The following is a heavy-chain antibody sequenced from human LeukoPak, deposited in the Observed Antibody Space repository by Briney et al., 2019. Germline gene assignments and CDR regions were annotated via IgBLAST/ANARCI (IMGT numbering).Heavy chain of an antibody. CDR2: ISYDGSNK. CDR3: ARPIALTLFGWFDP. V-gene: IGHV3-30-3*01. CDR1: GFTFSSYA. Sequence: PGGSLRLSCAASGFTFSSYAMHWVRQAPGKGLEWVAVISYDGSNKYYADSVKGRFTISRDNSKNTLYLQMNSLRAEDTAVYYCARPIALTLFGWFDPWGQGTLVTVSS. D-gene: IGHD2-21*01. J-gene: IGHJ5*02.